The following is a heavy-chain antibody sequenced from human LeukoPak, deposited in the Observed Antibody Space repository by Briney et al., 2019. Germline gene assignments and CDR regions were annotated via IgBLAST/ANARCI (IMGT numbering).Heavy chain of an antibody. CDR2: MYSSGTT. Sequence: NPSETLSLTCTVSGGSISSGSYSWNWIRQPAGKGLEWIGRMYSSGTTNYNPSLKSRVTISVDTSKSQFSLKLSSVTASDTAVYYCATSPVTTWWFDPWGQGTLVTVSS. CDR3: ATSPVTTWWFDP. CDR1: GGSISSGSYS. J-gene: IGHJ5*02. D-gene: IGHD4-17*01. V-gene: IGHV4-61*02.